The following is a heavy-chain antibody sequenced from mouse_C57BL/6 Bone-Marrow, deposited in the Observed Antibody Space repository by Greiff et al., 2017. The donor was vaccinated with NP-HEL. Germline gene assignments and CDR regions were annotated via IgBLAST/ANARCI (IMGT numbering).Heavy chain of an antibody. D-gene: IGHD3-2*02. V-gene: IGHV14-2*01. CDR2: IDPEDGET. CDR1: GFNIKDYY. CDR3: APPSSGYVAY. Sequence: EVQLQQSGAELVKPGASVKLSCTASGFNIKDYYMHWVKQRTEQGLEWIGRIDPEDGETKYASKFPGKATITADTSSNTAYLRLSGLAVEDTAAYYCAPPSSGYVAYWGPGTLVTVFA. J-gene: IGHJ3*01.